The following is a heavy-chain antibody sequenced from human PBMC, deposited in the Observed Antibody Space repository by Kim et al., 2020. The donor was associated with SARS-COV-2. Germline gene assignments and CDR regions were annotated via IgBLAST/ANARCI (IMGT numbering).Heavy chain of an antibody. J-gene: IGHJ5*02. V-gene: IGHV3-7*01. Sequence: VDSWKGRVTISRDNAKNSLYLQMNSRRAEDTAVYYCARAIRSGYYNWFDPWGQGTLVTVSS. CDR3: ARAIRSGYYNWFDP. D-gene: IGHD3-3*01.